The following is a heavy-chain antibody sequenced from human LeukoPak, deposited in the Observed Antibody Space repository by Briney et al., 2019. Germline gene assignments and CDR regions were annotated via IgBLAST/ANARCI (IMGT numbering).Heavy chain of an antibody. CDR1: GFTFSSYG. J-gene: IGHJ3*02. CDR3: AKDPPTVMANAFHI. V-gene: IGHV3-23*01. CDR2: ISGSVGTT. D-gene: IGHD5-18*01. Sequence: PGESLRLSCAASGFTFSSYGMSWVRQAPGQGMEWVSSISGSVGTTYYADSVKGRFTISRDNSKNTLYLQMNSLRADDTAVYSCAKDPPTVMANAFHIWGQGTMVTVS.